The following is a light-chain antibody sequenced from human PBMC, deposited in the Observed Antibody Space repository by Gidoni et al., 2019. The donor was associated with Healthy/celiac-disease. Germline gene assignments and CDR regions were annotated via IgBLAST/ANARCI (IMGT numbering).Light chain of an antibody. CDR2: GKN. CDR1: SLRSYY. Sequence: SSELTQDPAVSGALGQTVRITCQGDSLRSYYASWYQQKPGQAPVLVIYGKNNRPSGIPDRFSGSSSGNTASLTITGAQAEDEADYYCNSRDSSGNLLFGGGTKLTVL. J-gene: IGLJ2*01. V-gene: IGLV3-19*01. CDR3: NSRDSSGNLL.